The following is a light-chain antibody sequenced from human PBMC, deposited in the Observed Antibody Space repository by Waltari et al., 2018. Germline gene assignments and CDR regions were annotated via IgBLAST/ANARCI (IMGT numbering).Light chain of an antibody. CDR2: SNN. V-gene: IGLV1-44*01. CDR3: AVWDDSLSGVV. CDR1: SSNIESNT. Sequence: QSVLTQAPSASGTPGRRVTISCSGSSSNIESNTVNWYQQLPGTAPKLLIYSNNPRPSGVPDRFACSKSGTSASLAISGLQSEDEAEYSCAVWDDSLSGVVFGGGTKLTVL. J-gene: IGLJ2*01.